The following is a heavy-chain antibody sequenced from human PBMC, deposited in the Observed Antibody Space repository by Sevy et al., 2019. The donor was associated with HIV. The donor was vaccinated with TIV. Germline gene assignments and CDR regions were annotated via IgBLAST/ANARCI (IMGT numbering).Heavy chain of an antibody. J-gene: IGHJ4*02. D-gene: IGHD3-22*01. CDR1: GYTFTRHW. CDR2: IYPGDSDP. V-gene: IGHV5-51*01. CDR3: ARPADYDDSSGSLD. Sequence: GEPMKISCKGSGYTFTRHWIGWVRQMPGKGLEWMGLIYPGDSDPRYSPRYSPSFQGQVTISSDKSSTTAYLQWSSLKASDTAIYYCARPADYDDSSGSLDWGQGTLVTVSS.